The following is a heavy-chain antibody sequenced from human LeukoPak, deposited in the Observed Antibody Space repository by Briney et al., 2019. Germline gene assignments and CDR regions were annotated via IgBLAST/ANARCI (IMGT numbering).Heavy chain of an antibody. CDR2: IIPILGIA. CDR1: GGTFSSYA. Sequence: ASVKVSCKASGGTFSSYAISWVRQAPGQGLEWMGRIIPILGIANYAQKFQGRVTITTDKSTSTAYMELSSLRSEDTAGYYCARDHGYVELWGQGTLVTVSS. CDR3: ARDHGYVEL. V-gene: IGHV1-69*04. J-gene: IGHJ4*02. D-gene: IGHD5-12*01.